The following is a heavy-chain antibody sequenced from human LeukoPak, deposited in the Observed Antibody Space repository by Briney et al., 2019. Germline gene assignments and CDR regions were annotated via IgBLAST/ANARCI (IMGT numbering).Heavy chain of an antibody. V-gene: IGHV3-30*18. CDR3: AKTWRGRGYYGYGPSEYFYYMDV. J-gene: IGHJ6*03. D-gene: IGHD3-10*01. Sequence: GGSLRLSCAASGFTFSSYGMHWVRQAPGKWLEWVAVISYDGSNKYYADSVKGRFTISRDNSKNTLWLQMNSLKGEDTAVYYCAKTWRGRGYYGYGPSEYFYYMDVWGKGTTVTISS. CDR2: ISYDGSNK. CDR1: GFTFSSYG.